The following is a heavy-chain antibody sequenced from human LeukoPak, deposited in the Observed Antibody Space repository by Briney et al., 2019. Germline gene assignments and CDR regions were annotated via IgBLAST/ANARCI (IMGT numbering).Heavy chain of an antibody. CDR3: ARGVEWLPFDY. Sequence: ASVKVSCKASGYTFKNYYMHWVRQAPGQGLEWMGIINPSGGSTSYAQKFQGRVTMTRDTSTSTVYMELSSLRSEDTAVYYCARGVEWLPFDYRGQGTLVTVSS. D-gene: IGHD3-3*01. CDR1: GYTFKNYY. J-gene: IGHJ4*02. V-gene: IGHV1-46*02. CDR2: INPSGGST.